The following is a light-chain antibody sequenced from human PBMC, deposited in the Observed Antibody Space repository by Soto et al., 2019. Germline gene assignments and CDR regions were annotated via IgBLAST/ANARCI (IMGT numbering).Light chain of an antibody. J-gene: IGLJ3*02. Sequence: QSALTQPRSVSGSPGQSVTISSTGTSSDVGGYNFVSWYQQYPGKAPKLIIYDVSKRPSGVPDRFSGSKSGNTASLTISGLQAEDEADYYCCSYAGSYTLWVFGGGTQLTVL. CDR1: SSDVGGYNF. V-gene: IGLV2-11*01. CDR2: DVS. CDR3: CSYAGSYTLWV.